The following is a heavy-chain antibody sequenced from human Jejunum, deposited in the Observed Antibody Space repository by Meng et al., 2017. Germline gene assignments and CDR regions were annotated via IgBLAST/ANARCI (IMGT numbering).Heavy chain of an antibody. CDR2: IRFDGSYL. V-gene: IGHV3-74*01. Sequence: EVQLVESGGVLVQPGGSLTLSCVASGLSFSSYWIHWVRQVPGKGLVWVSRIRFDGSYLNYADSVKGRFTISRDNARNTLYLQMNSLTVEDTAVYYCAREAVTAGFDPWGQGTLVTVSS. CDR3: AREAVTAGFDP. J-gene: IGHJ5*02. D-gene: IGHD2-21*02. CDR1: GLSFSSYW.